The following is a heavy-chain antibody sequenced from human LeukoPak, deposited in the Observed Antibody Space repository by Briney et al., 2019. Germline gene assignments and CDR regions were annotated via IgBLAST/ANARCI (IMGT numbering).Heavy chain of an antibody. CDR2: ISSSSSYI. D-gene: IGHD2-2*02. V-gene: IGHV3-21*01. CDR1: GFTFSSYS. Sequence: GGSLRLSCAASGFTFSSYSMNWVRQAPGKGLEWVSSISSSSSYIYYADSVKGRFTISRDNAKNSLYLQMNSLRAEDTAVYYCARGGSVVVPAAIPGAKAYYFDYWGQGTLVTVSS. CDR3: ARGGSVVVPAAIPGAKAYYFDY. J-gene: IGHJ4*02.